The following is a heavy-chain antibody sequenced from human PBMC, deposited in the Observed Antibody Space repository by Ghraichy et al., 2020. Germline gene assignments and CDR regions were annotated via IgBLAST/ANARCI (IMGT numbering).Heavy chain of an antibody. Sequence: LSLTCAASGFTLSNYGMHWVRQAPGKGLEWVAIISYDGSDQHFADSVKGRFTISRDNSKNTMYLQMNSLKAEDTAIYYCTKDLGRGFYDNVGGSHRYPCAFDFWGQGTMVTVSS. V-gene: IGHV3-30*18. CDR3: TKDLGRGFYDNVGGSHRYPCAFDF. J-gene: IGHJ3*01. CDR2: ISYDGSDQ. CDR1: GFTLSNYG. D-gene: IGHD3-16*02.